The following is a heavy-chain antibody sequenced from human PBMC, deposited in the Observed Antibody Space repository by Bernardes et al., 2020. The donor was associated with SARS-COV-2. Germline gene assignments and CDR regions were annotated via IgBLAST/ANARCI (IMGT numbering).Heavy chain of an antibody. J-gene: IGHJ6*02. Sequence: GESLKISCQGFGYSFTNYWIGWVRPMPGKGLEWMGTIYPGDSYTRYSPSFQGHATMSADKSISTAYLQWTTLTASDTAIYYCARHTVAGSGAFFGMDIWGQGTTVTVSS. CDR3: ARHTVAGSGAFFGMDI. V-gene: IGHV5-51*01. CDR1: GYSFTNYW. CDR2: IYPGDSYT. D-gene: IGHD6-13*01.